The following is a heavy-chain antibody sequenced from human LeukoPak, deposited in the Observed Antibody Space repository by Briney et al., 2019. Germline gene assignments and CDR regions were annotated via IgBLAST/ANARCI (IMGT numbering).Heavy chain of an antibody. D-gene: IGHD2-2*01. CDR1: GYTFTGYY. J-gene: IGHJ6*02. CDR3: ARTPRQYCSSTSCRKGYYYGMDV. CDR2: INPNSGGT. Sequence: ASVKVSCKASGYTFTGYYMHWVRQAPGQGLEWMGWINPNSGGTNYAQKFQGRVTMTRDTSISTAYMELSRLRSDDTAVYYCARTPRQYCSSTSCRKGYYYGMDVWGQGTTVTVSS. V-gene: IGHV1-2*02.